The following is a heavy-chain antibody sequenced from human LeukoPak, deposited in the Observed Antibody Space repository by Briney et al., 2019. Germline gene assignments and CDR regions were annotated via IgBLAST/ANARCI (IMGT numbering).Heavy chain of an antibody. CDR3: AKVRYVGPYYFDY. D-gene: IGHD5-12*01. CDR1: GFTFSNFD. J-gene: IGHJ4*02. Sequence: GRSLRLSCAASGFTFSNFDIHWVRQAPGKGLEWVAVISYDASNKYYAESVKGRFTISRDNSKNTLYLQMNSLRAEDTAVYYCAKVRYVGPYYFDYWGQGTLVTVSS. CDR2: ISYDASNK. V-gene: IGHV3-30*18.